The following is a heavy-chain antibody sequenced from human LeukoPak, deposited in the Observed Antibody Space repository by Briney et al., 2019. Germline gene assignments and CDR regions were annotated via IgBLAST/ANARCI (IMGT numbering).Heavy chain of an antibody. Sequence: GGSLRLSCAASGFTFSSYAMTWVRQAPGKGLDWVSSIINSGGGTYYADSVKGRFTISRDNSKNTLHLQMNSLRAEDTAVYYCAKETGDSWGYFEWRGQGALVTVSS. CDR2: IINSGGGT. J-gene: IGHJ4*02. CDR1: GFTFSSYA. D-gene: IGHD7-27*01. V-gene: IGHV3-23*01. CDR3: AKETGDSWGYFEW.